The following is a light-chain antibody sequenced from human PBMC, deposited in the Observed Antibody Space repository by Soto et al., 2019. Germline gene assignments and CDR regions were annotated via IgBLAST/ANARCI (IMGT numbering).Light chain of an antibody. V-gene: IGKV1-12*01. CDR2: ATS. CDR1: QRISSW. Sequence: IQITQSPSSVSASVVDRVILTFRASQRISSWLAWYHQRPGKAPKLLIYATSTLETGVPSRFSGSGSGRDFTLTISSLQPEDLGTYFCQQANSVPWTFGQGTKVDIK. J-gene: IGKJ1*01. CDR3: QQANSVPWT.